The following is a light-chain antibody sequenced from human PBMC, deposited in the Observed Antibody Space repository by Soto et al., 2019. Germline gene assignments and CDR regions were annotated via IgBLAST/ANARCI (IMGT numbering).Light chain of an antibody. Sequence: DIQMTQSPSTLSGSVGDRVTITCRASQTISSWLAWYQQKPGKAPKLLIYKASTLKSGVPSRFSGSGSGTEFTLTISSLQPDDFATYYCQHYNSYSEALGQGTKVGIK. CDR3: QHYNSYSEA. V-gene: IGKV1-5*03. J-gene: IGKJ1*01. CDR2: KAS. CDR1: QTISSW.